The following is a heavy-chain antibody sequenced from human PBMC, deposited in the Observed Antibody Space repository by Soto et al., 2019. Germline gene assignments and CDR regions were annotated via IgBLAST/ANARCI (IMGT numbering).Heavy chain of an antibody. Sequence: GGSLRLSCAASGFTFSSYAMSWVRQAPGKGLEWVSAISGSGGSTYYADSVKGRFTISRDNVKNTLYLQMNSLRAEDTAVYYCASGTNGAFFVYWGQGSRVTVAS. J-gene: IGHJ4*02. CDR1: GFTFSSYA. CDR3: ASGTNGAFFVY. V-gene: IGHV3-23*01. D-gene: IGHD2-8*01. CDR2: ISGSGGST.